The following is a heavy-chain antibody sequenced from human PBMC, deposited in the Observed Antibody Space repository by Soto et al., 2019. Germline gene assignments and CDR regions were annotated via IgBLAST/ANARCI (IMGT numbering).Heavy chain of an antibody. Sequence: LRLSCAASGFTFSSYSMNWVRQAPGKGLEWVSSISSSSSYIYYADSVKGRFTISRDNAKNSLYLQMNSLRAEDTAVYYCARGGDSSSSFYYYYGMDVWGQGTTVTVSS. CDR2: ISSSSSYI. D-gene: IGHD6-6*01. V-gene: IGHV3-21*01. CDR1: GFTFSSYS. J-gene: IGHJ6*02. CDR3: ARGGDSSSSFYYYYGMDV.